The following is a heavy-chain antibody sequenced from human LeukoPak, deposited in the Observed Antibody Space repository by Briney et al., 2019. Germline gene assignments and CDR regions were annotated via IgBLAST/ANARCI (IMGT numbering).Heavy chain of an antibody. J-gene: IGHJ4*02. D-gene: IGHD1-26*01. CDR1: GFNLSDHH. CDR2: TRNKANSYTT. CDR3: ARGGATFDSFYFDY. V-gene: IGHV3-72*01. Sequence: GSLRLSCAGSGFNLSDHHLEWVRQAPGKGLEWVGRTRNKANSYTTEYAASVKGRFTISRDDSKNSLYLQMNSLKTEDTAVYYCARGGATFDSFYFDYWGQGTLVTVSS.